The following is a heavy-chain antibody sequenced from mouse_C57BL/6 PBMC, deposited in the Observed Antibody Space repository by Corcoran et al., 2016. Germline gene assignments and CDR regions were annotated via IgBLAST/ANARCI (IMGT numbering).Heavy chain of an antibody. CDR1: GYTFTTYG. CDR3: ATLSSLFDY. J-gene: IGHJ2*01. CDR2: INTYSGVP. V-gene: IGHV9-3*01. Sequence: QIQLVQSGPELKKPGETVKISCTASGYTFTTYGMSWVKQAPGKGLKWMGWINTYSGVPTYADDFKGRFAFSLETSASTAYLQINNLKNEDTATYFCATLSSLFDYWGQGTTLTVSS. D-gene: IGHD6-1*01.